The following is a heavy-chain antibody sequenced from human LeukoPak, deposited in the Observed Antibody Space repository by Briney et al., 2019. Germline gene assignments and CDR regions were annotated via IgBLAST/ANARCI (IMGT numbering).Heavy chain of an antibody. Sequence: ASVKVSCKASGYTFTGYYMHWVRQAPGQGLEWMGGIIPIFGTANYAQKFQGRVTITTDESTSTAYMELSSLRSEDTAVYYCARGSAMLVYAIGLYFQHWGQGTLVTVSS. V-gene: IGHV1-69*05. CDR2: IIPIFGTA. D-gene: IGHD2-8*01. CDR3: ARGSAMLVYAIGLYFQH. J-gene: IGHJ1*01. CDR1: GYTFTGYY.